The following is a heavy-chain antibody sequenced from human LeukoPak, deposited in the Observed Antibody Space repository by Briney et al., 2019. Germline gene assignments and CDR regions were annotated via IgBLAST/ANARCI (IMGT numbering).Heavy chain of an antibody. Sequence: ASVKVSCKTSGYDFTAHYIHWVRQAPGQGFEWMGTIHPGGGLTSYAQTFQGRGAMTGDTSTSTVYMEMSRLRSDDTAVYYCARGPGDFWGQGTLVTVSS. J-gene: IGHJ4*02. CDR1: GYDFTAHY. V-gene: IGHV1-46*01. CDR3: ARGPGDF. CDR2: IHPGGGLT.